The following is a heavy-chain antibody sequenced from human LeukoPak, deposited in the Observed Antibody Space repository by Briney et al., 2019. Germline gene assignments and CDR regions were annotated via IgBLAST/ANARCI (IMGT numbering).Heavy chain of an antibody. J-gene: IGHJ4*02. CDR3: ARGGNYYDSSGYYSTGFDY. D-gene: IGHD3-22*01. CDR1: GGSISSHY. V-gene: IGHV4-4*07. Sequence: SETLSLTCSVSGGSISSHYWSWIRQPAGKGLEWIGHVYTFGSTNYNPSLKSRVTISVDTSKNQFSLKLSSVTAADTAVYYCARGGNYYDSSGYYSTGFDYWGQGTLVTVSS. CDR2: VYTFGST.